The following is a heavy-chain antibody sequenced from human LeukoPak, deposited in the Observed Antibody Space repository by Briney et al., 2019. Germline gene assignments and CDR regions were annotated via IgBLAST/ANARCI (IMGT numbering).Heavy chain of an antibody. J-gene: IGHJ3*02. CDR3: ARGPPLRYFDWFDYLGAFDI. CDR1: GFTFSSYS. Sequence: PGGSLRLSCAASGFTFSSYSMNWVRQAPGKGLEWVSSISSSSSYIYYADSVKGRFTISRDNAKNSLYLQMNSLRAEDTAVYYCARGPPLRYFDWFDYLGAFDIWGQGTMVTVSS. D-gene: IGHD3-9*01. V-gene: IGHV3-21*01. CDR2: ISSSSSYI.